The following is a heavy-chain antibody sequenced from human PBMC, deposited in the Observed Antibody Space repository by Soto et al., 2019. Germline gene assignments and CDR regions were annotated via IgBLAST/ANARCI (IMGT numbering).Heavy chain of an antibody. V-gene: IGHV4-59*08. J-gene: IGHJ6*03. Sequence: PSETLSLTCTVSGVSIISYYWSWILQPPGKGLEWIGYIYYSGSTNYNPSLKSRVTISVDTSKNQFSLKLSSVTAADTAVYYCARQGAGDWGSGDQNYYYYMDGWGKATTVTVSS. CDR2: IYYSGST. CDR3: ARQGAGDWGSGDQNYYYYMDG. D-gene: IGHD3-16*01. CDR1: GVSIISYY.